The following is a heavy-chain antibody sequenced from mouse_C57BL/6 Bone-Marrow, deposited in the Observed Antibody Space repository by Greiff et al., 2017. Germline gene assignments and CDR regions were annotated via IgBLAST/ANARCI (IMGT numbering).Heavy chain of an antibody. CDR3: VRRDYYSSSDDSDY. D-gene: IGHD1-1*01. Sequence: QVQLQQPGAELVKPGASVKLSCKASGYTFTSYWMQWVKQRPGQGLEWIGEIDPSDSYTNYNQKFKGKATLTVDTSSSTAYMQLSSLTSEDSAVXNSVRRDYYSSSDDSDYCGESTTLTVSS. CDR1: GYTFTSYW. CDR2: IDPSDSYT. J-gene: IGHJ2*01. V-gene: IGHV1-50*01.